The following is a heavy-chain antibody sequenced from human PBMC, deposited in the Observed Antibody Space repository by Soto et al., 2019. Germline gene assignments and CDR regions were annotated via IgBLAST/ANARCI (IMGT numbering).Heavy chain of an antibody. V-gene: IGHV3-48*03. CDR1: GFTFSSYE. J-gene: IGHJ6*02. Sequence: GGSLRLSCAASGFTFSSYEMNWVRQAPGKGLEWVSYISSSGSTIYYADSVKGRFTISRDSAKNSLYLQMNSLRAEDTAVYYCARDQGIAAYYYYGMDVWGQGTTVTVSS. D-gene: IGHD6-13*01. CDR3: ARDQGIAAYYYYGMDV. CDR2: ISSSGSTI.